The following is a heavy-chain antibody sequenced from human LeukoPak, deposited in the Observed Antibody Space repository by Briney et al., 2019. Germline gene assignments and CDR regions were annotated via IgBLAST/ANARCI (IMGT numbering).Heavy chain of an antibody. J-gene: IGHJ3*02. D-gene: IGHD3-9*01. V-gene: IGHV4-59*08. CDR3: ARYYDILTGYYGGDAFDI. CDR2: IYYSGST. Sequence: KASETLSLTCTVSGGSISSYYWSWIRQPPGKGLEWIGYIYYSGSTNYNPSLKSRVTISVDTSKNQFSLKLSSVTAADTAVYYCARYYDILTGYYGGDAFDIWGQGTMVTVSS. CDR1: GGSISSYY.